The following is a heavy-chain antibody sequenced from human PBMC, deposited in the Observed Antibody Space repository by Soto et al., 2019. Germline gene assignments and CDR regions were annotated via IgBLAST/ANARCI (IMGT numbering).Heavy chain of an antibody. Sequence: QVQLQESGPGLVKPSGTLSLTCAVSGGSISSSQWWGWVRQSPGRGLEWIGEIYHSGSTNYNPSHYSRVTVSLDKTKNQFSLKLKSVTAADTAIYYCATREGLPDPFDIWGHGTMVTVSS. CDR3: ATREGLPDPFDI. CDR1: GGSISSSQW. CDR2: IYHSGST. D-gene: IGHD1-26*01. V-gene: IGHV4-4*02. J-gene: IGHJ3*02.